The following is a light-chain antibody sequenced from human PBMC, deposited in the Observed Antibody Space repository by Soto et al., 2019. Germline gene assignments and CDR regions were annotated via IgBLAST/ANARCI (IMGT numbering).Light chain of an antibody. CDR1: QTVSSN. J-gene: IGKJ1*01. CDR2: GAS. Sequence: EIVMTQSPATLSVSPGERATLSCRASQTVSSNIVWYQQKFGQAPRLLIYGASTRATGIPARFSGSGSGTEFTLTISSLQSEDFAVYYCQQCNDRPRTLGQGTKVDIK. V-gene: IGKV3-15*01. CDR3: QQCNDRPRT.